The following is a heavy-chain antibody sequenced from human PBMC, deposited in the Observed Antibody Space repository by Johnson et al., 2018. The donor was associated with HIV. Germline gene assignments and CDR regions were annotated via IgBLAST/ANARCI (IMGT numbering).Heavy chain of an antibody. J-gene: IGHJ3*01. Sequence: QVQLVESGGGVVQPGGSLRLSCAASGFTFSSYGMHWVRQAPGKGLEWVSFIQYDGSDKSYADSVEGRFTISRDNSKNTLYLQMNNLRTEDTGLYYCAKDGGKWSYSFDVWGQGTMVSVSS. CDR1: GFTFSSYG. CDR3: AKDGGKWSYSFDV. D-gene: IGHD2-8*01. CDR2: IQYDGSDK. V-gene: IGHV3-30*02.